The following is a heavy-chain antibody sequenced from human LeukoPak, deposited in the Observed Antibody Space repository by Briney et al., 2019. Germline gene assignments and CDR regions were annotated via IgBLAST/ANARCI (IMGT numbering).Heavy chain of an antibody. CDR2: IKQDGSEK. V-gene: IGHV3-7*05. CDR1: GFTFSSYW. CDR3: AVAYYYGSGDAFDI. Sequence: GGSLRLSCAVSGFTFSSYWMSWVRQAPGKGLEWVANIKQDGSEKNYVDSVKGRFTISRDNAKNSLYLQMNSLRAEDTAVYYCAVAYYYGSGDAFDIWGQGTKVTVSS. D-gene: IGHD3-10*01. J-gene: IGHJ3*02.